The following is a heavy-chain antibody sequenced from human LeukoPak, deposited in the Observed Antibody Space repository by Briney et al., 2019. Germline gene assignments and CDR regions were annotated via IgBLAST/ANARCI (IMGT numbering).Heavy chain of an antibody. CDR3: ARDPLVYGDAVEYFQH. V-gene: IGHV1-69*05. D-gene: IGHD4-17*01. Sequence: GASVKVSCKASGGTFSSYAISWVRQAPGQGLEWMGRIIPIFGTANYAQKFQGRVTIITDESTSTAYMELSSLRSEDTAVYYCARDPLVYGDAVEYFQHWGQGTLVTVSS. CDR2: IIPIFGTA. J-gene: IGHJ1*01. CDR1: GGTFSSYA.